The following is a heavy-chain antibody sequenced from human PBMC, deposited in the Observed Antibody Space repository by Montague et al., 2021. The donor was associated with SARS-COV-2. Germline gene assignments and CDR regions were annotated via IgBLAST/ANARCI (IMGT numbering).Heavy chain of an antibody. J-gene: IGHJ4*02. CDR1: GLSLNASGVG. CDR2: IYWDDDK. Sequence: PALVKPTQTLTLTCTFSGLSLNASGVGVGWIRQPPGKALEWLASIYWDDDKRYSPSLKTRLTITKDTSKSQVVLRMTNVDPVDTATYYCAHSPIERGFWGQGTLVTVSS. D-gene: IGHD5-24*01. CDR3: AHSPIERGF. V-gene: IGHV2-5*02.